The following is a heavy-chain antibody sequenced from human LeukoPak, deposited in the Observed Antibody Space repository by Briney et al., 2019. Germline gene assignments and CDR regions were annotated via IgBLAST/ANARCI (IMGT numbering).Heavy chain of an antibody. CDR2: ISYDGSNK. CDR3: GKDPNGDYIGAFDF. J-gene: IGHJ3*01. CDR1: GFTFSSYA. D-gene: IGHD4-17*01. Sequence: GGSLRLSCAASGFTFSSYAMHWVRQAPGKGLGWVAVISYDGSNKYYADSVKGRFTISRDNSKGTLYLQMDSLRVEDTAVYYCGKDPNGDYIGAFDFRGQGTMVTVSS. V-gene: IGHV3-30-3*01.